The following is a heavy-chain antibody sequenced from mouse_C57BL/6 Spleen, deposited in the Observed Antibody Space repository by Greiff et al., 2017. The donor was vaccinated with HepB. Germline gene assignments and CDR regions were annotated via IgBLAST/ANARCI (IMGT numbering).Heavy chain of an antibody. J-gene: IGHJ4*01. CDR2: IHPNSGST. D-gene: IGHD2-4*01. CDR1: GYTFTSYW. CDR3: ARYYDYDYYAMDY. Sequence: QVHVKQPGAELVKPGASVKLSCKASGYTFTSYWMHWVKQRPGQGLEWIGMIHPNSGSTNYNEKFKSKATLTVDKSSSTAYMQLSSLTSEDSAVYYCARYYDYDYYAMDYWGQGTSVTVSS. V-gene: IGHV1-64*01.